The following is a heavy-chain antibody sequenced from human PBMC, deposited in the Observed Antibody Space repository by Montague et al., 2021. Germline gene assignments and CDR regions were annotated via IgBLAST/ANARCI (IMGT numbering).Heavy chain of an antibody. V-gene: IGHV3-7*01. CDR1: GFTFSNYW. J-gene: IGHJ4*02. Sequence: SLSLSCAASGFTFSNYWMSWVRQAPGKGLEWVANIKQDGSEKHYVDSVKGRFTISRDNAKNSLYLQMNSLRAEDTAAYFCARDQGQGYCGGDCYVGLDYWGQGTLVTVSS. D-gene: IGHD2-21*01. CDR3: ARDQGQGYCGGDCYVGLDY. CDR2: IKQDGSEK.